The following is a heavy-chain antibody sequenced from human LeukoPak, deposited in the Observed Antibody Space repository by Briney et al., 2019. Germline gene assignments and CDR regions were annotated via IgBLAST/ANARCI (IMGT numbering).Heavy chain of an antibody. CDR1: GFTFISYW. J-gene: IGHJ6*02. Sequence: PGGSLRLSCAASGFTFISYWMHWVRQAPGKGLVWVSRINSDGSSTSYADSVKGRFTISRDNAKNTLYLQMNSLRAEDTAVYYRARGPFTVAGDPRTYYYYGMDVWGQGTTVTVSS. CDR3: ARGPFTVAGDPRTYYYYGMDV. D-gene: IGHD6-19*01. CDR2: INSDGSST. V-gene: IGHV3-74*01.